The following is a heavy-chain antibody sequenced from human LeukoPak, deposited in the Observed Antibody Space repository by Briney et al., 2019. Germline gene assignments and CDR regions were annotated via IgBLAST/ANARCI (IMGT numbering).Heavy chain of an antibody. J-gene: IGHJ6*02. Sequence: ASVKVSCKASGFTFTSSAVQWVRQARGQRLEWIGWIVVGSGNTNYAQKFQERVTITRDMSTSTAYMELSSLRSEDTAVYYCAASSTVWGSFRCPTRYGMDVWGQGTTVTVSS. CDR1: GFTFTSSA. D-gene: IGHD3-16*02. V-gene: IGHV1-58*01. CDR3: AASSTVWGSFRCPTRYGMDV. CDR2: IVVGSGNT.